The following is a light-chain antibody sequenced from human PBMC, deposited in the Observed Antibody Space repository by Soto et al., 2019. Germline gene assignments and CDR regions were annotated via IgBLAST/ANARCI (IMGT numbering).Light chain of an antibody. CDR3: QQRSNWPPAIT. Sequence: EIVLTQSPATLSLSPGERAALSCRASQSVSTYLAWYQQKPGQAPRLLIYDASNRATGTPDRISGSGSGTDFTLTISSLELEDFAVYYCQQRSNWPPAITFGQGTRLEIK. CDR1: QSVSTY. CDR2: DAS. J-gene: IGKJ5*01. V-gene: IGKV3-11*01.